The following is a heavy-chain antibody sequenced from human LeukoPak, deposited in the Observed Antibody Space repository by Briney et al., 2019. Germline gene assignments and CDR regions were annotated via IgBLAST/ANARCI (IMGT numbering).Heavy chain of an antibody. J-gene: IGHJ4*02. CDR3: ARDVSSGYPAGIFDY. V-gene: IGHV1-69*13. Sequence: SVKVSCKASGGTFSSYAISWVRQAPGQGLEWMGGITPIFGTANYAQKFQGRVTITADESTSTAYMELSSLRSEDTAVYYCARDVSSGYPAGIFDYWGQGTLVTVSS. D-gene: IGHD3-22*01. CDR1: GGTFSSYA. CDR2: ITPIFGTA.